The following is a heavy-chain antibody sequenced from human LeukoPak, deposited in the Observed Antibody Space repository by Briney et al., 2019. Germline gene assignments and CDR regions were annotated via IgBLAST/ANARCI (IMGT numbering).Heavy chain of an antibody. CDR1: GGSISSSTYY. V-gene: IGHV4-39*07. J-gene: IGHJ4*02. CDR2: IYYSGRT. CDR3: ARDPGGPGDY. Sequence: SETLSLTCTVSGGSISSSTYYWGWIRQPPGKGLEWIGSIYYSGRTYYNPSLKSRVTISVDTSKNQFSLKLSSVTAADTAVYYCARDPGGPGDYWGQGTLVTVSS. D-gene: IGHD4-23*01.